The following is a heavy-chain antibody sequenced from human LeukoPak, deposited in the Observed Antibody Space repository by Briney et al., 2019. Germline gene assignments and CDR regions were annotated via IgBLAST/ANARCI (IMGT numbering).Heavy chain of an antibody. Sequence: ASVKVSCKASGYTFTSYAMHWVRQAPGQRLEWMGWINAGNGNTKYSQRFQGRVTITRDTSASTAYMELSSLRSEDTAVYYCASGLLGLGAFDIWGQGTMVTVSS. V-gene: IGHV1-3*01. CDR3: ASGLLGLGAFDI. CDR1: GYTFTSYA. J-gene: IGHJ3*02. D-gene: IGHD3-22*01. CDR2: INAGNGNT.